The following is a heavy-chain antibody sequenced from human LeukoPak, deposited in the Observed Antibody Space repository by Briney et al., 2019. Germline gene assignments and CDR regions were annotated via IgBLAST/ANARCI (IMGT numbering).Heavy chain of an antibody. CDR2: IWYDGSNK. CDR3: ARDVEGWFDP. Sequence: PGGSLRLSCAASGFTFSSYGMHWVRQAPGKGLEGVAVIWYDGSNKYYADSVKGRFTISRDNSKNTLYLQMNSLRAEDTAVYYCARDVEGWFDPWGQGTLVTVSS. V-gene: IGHV3-33*01. CDR1: GFTFSSYG. J-gene: IGHJ5*02.